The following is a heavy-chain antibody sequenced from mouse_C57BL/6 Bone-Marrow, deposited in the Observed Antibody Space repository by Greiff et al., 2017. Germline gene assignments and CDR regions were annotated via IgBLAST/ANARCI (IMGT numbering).Heavy chain of an antibody. D-gene: IGHD2-3*01. CDR2: IHPNSGST. Sequence: QVQLKESGAELVKPGASVKLSCKASGYTFTSYWMHWVKQRPGQGLEWIGMIHPNSGSTNYNEKFKSKATLTVDKSSSTAYMQLSSLTSEDSAVYYCAGWLLRGWFAYWGQGTLVTVSA. J-gene: IGHJ3*01. V-gene: IGHV1-64*01. CDR1: GYTFTSYW. CDR3: AGWLLRGWFAY.